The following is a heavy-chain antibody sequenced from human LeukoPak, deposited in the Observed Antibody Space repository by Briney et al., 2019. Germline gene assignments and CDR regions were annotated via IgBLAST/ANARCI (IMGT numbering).Heavy chain of an antibody. Sequence: SETLSLTCTVSGGSISSGSYYWSWIRQPAGKGLEWIGRIYTSGSTNYNPSPKSRVTISVDTSKSQFSLKLSSVTAADTAVYYCARTVVPAASFDYWGQGTLVTVSS. CDR3: ARTVVPAASFDY. J-gene: IGHJ4*02. CDR1: GGSISSGSYY. D-gene: IGHD2-2*01. V-gene: IGHV4-61*02. CDR2: IYTSGST.